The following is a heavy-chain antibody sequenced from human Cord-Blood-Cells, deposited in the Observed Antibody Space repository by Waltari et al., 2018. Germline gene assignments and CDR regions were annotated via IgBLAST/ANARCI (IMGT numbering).Heavy chain of an antibody. V-gene: IGHV6-1*01. Sequence: VQLQQAGPGQVQPSHTLSLTCAISGDSVPSNSAAWNWIRQSPRRGLEWLGRTYYRSKWYNDYAVSVKSRITSNPDTSKNQFSLQLNSGTPEDTAVYYCARVAAAGYYYYYGMDVWGQGTTFTVSS. CDR2: TYYRSKWYN. CDR3: ARVAAAGYYYYYGMDV. CDR1: GDSVPSNSAA. J-gene: IGHJ6*02. D-gene: IGHD6-13*01.